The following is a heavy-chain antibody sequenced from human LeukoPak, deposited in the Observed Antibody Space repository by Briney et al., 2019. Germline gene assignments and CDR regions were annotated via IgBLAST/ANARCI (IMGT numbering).Heavy chain of an antibody. V-gene: IGHV5-51*01. CDR3: ARLSGTLRGDY. J-gene: IGHJ4*02. Sequence: GESLKISCKGSGYSFSSYWIGGVRQLPGKGREWMGIIYPGDSDTRYSPSFQGQVTISADKSISTAYLQWSSLKASDTAMYYCARLSGTLRGDYWGQGTLVTVSS. CDR2: IYPGDSDT. CDR1: GYSFSSYW. D-gene: IGHD1-26*01.